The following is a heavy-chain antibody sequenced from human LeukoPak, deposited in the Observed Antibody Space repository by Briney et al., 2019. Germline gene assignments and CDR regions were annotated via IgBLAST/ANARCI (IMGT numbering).Heavy chain of an antibody. V-gene: IGHV3-21*01. Sequence: PGGSLRLSCAASGFTFSSYSMNWVRQAPGKGLEWVSSISSSSSYIYYADSVKGRFTISRDNAKNSLYLQMNSLRVEDTAVYYCARDFVGAPDYWGQGTLVTVSS. CDR1: GFTFSSYS. J-gene: IGHJ4*02. CDR3: ARDFVGAPDY. D-gene: IGHD1-26*01. CDR2: ISSSSSYI.